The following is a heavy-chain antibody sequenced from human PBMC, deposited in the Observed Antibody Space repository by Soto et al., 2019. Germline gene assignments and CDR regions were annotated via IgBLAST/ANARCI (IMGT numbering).Heavy chain of an antibody. CDR1: GYTFTSYY. J-gene: IGHJ4*02. CDR3: ARESRYCSGGSCYFLPGIDY. D-gene: IGHD2-15*01. V-gene: IGHV1-46*01. CDR2: INPSGGYT. Sequence: ASVKVSCKASGYTFTSYYMNWVRQAPGQGLEWLGIINPSGGYTTYAQRFLGRVTMTSDTSTSTVHMELGSLTSEDTAVYYCARESRYCSGGSCYFLPGIDYWGQGTLVTVSS.